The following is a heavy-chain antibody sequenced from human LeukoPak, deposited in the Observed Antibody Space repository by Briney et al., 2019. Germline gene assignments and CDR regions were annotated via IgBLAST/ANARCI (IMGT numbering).Heavy chain of an antibody. J-gene: IGHJ4*02. Sequence: ASVKVSCKASGGTFSSYAISWVRQAPGQGLEWMGGIIPIFGTANYAQKFQGRVTITADESTSTAYMELSSLRSEDTAVYYCARALTTNYYFDYWGQGTLVTVSS. V-gene: IGHV1-69*01. CDR1: GGTFSSYA. CDR2: IIPIFGTA. D-gene: IGHD1-1*01. CDR3: ARALTTNYYFDY.